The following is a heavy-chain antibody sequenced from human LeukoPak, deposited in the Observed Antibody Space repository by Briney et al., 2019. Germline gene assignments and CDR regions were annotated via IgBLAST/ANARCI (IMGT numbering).Heavy chain of an antibody. Sequence: PGRSLRLSCAASGFTFSSYGMHWVRQAPGKGLEWVAVIWYDGSNKYYADSVKGRFTISRDNSKNTLYLQMNSLKAEDTAIYYCAKRQRLVKVYYGMDVWGQGTTVTVSS. D-gene: IGHD2-8*02. CDR1: GFTFSSYG. V-gene: IGHV3-33*06. CDR2: IWYDGSNK. CDR3: AKRQRLVKVYYGMDV. J-gene: IGHJ6*02.